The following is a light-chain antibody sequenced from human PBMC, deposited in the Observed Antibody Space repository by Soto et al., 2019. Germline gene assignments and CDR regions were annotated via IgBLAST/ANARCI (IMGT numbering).Light chain of an antibody. J-gene: IGLJ1*01. V-gene: IGLV2-18*02. CDR1: SSDVGSYNS. CDR3: SSYTTSNTYV. Sequence: QSALTQPPSVSGSPGQSVTISCTGTSSDVGSYNSVSWYQQPPGTVPKLMIYEVSNRPSGVPDRFSGSKSGNTASLPISGLQAEDEADYYCSSYTTSNTYVFGTGTKLTVL. CDR2: EVS.